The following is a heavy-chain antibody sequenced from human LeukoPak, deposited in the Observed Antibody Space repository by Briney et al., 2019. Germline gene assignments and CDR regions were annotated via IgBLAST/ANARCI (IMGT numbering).Heavy chain of an antibody. V-gene: IGHV1-18*01. CDR3: ARTCSSSSCYMVH. CDR1: GYTFANFG. Sequence: ASVTVSCKASGYTFANFGITWVRQAPAQGLEWMGWISVYNGNTNYAQNLQVRGTLTTYTATSTDYMELRSLRSDDTALYYYARTCSSSSCYMVHWGQGTLVTVSS. CDR2: ISVYNGNT. J-gene: IGHJ4*02. D-gene: IGHD2-2*02.